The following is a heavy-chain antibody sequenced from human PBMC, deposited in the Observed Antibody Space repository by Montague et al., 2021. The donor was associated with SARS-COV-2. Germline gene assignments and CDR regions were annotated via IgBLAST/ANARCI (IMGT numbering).Heavy chain of an antibody. CDR3: ARLIYGLFDY. CDR1: GGSITNRAYY. J-gene: IGHJ4*02. CDR2: IHHGGDT. Sequence: SETLSLTCTVSGGSITNRAYYWGWIRQPPGKGLEWIATIHHGGDTYYNAPLKSRLTISVDASKNQFSLRLSSVTAAVTALYYCARLIYGLFDYWGQGALVTVSS. V-gene: IGHV4-39*01. D-gene: IGHD4-17*01.